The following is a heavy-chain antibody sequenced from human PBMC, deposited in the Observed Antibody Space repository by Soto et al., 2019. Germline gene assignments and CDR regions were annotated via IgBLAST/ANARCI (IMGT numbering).Heavy chain of an antibody. J-gene: IGHJ6*02. V-gene: IGHV2-5*02. CDR3: VHSRCGGDCLQYYSSHYYYGMNV. CDR1: GFSLNTGGLG. CDR2: IYWDGDK. D-gene: IGHD2-21*02. Sequence: QITLKESGPTLVKPTQTLTLTCTFSGFSLNTGGLGVGWIRQPPGKALEWLALIYWDGDKRYSPSLQSRLSMTKDTSNNQVVLRMTPMDPVDTATYYCVHSRCGGDCLQYYSSHYYYGMNVWGQGNTVTVSS.